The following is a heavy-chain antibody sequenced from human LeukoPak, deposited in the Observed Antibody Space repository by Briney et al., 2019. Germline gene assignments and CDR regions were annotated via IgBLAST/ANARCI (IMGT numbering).Heavy chain of an antibody. V-gene: IGHV4-34*01. Sequence: SETLSLTCAVYGGSFSGYYWSWIRQPPGKGLEWIGEINHSGSTNYNPSLKSRVTISVDTSKNQFSPKLSSVTAADTAVYYCARRGYCSSTSCYVSPPFGPWGQGTLVTVSS. J-gene: IGHJ5*02. D-gene: IGHD2-2*01. CDR1: GGSFSGYY. CDR3: ARRGYCSSTSCYVSPPFGP. CDR2: INHSGST.